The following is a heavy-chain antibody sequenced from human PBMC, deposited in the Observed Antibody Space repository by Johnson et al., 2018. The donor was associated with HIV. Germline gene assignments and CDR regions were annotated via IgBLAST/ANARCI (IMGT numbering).Heavy chain of an antibody. CDR1: GFTFTDAW. CDR3: TNPDTAMATGAFDI. D-gene: IGHD5-18*01. J-gene: IGHJ3*02. CDR2: IKSKTDGGTT. Sequence: VQLVESGGGLVKPGGSLRLSCAVSGFTFTDAWMSWVRQAPGKGLEWVGRIKSKTDGGTTDYAAPVKGRFTISRDDSKNTLYLQMNSLKTEDTAVYYCTNPDTAMATGAFDIWGQGTMVTVSS. V-gene: IGHV3-15*01.